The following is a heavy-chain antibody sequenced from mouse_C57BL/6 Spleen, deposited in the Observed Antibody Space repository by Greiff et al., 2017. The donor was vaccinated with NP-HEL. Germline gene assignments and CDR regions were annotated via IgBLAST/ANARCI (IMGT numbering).Heavy chain of an antibody. D-gene: IGHD2-1*01. CDR2: IDPEDGET. V-gene: IGHV14-2*01. CDR1: GFNIKDYY. CDR3: EVGYYGNYAGYFDV. J-gene: IGHJ1*03. Sequence: EVKLVESGAELVKPGASVKLSCTASGFNIKDYYMHWVKQRTEQGLEWIGRIDPEDGETKYVPKFQGKATITADTSSNTAYLQLSSLTSEDTAVYYCEVGYYGNYAGYFDVWGTGTTVTVSS.